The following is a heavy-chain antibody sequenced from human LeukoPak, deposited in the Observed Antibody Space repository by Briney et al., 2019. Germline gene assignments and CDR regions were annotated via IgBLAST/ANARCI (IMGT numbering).Heavy chain of an antibody. J-gene: IGHJ6*03. V-gene: IGHV1-18*01. Sequence: GASVKVSCKASGYPFTNFGISWVRQAPGQGLEWMGWFNPYNGDTKYTQRLQGRVTMTTDTSSGTAYMELGSLRSDDTAVYYCARDQSGPSGYYYYYFMDVWGKGTSVTVSS. CDR3: ARDQSGPSGYYYYYFMDV. D-gene: IGHD6-25*01. CDR1: GYPFTNFG. CDR2: FNPYNGDT.